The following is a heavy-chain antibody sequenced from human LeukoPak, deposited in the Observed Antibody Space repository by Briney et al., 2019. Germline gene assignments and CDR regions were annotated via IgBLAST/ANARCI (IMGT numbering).Heavy chain of an antibody. CDR1: GFTFSSYA. D-gene: IGHD6-6*01. CDR2: ISGSGGST. V-gene: IGHV3-23*01. J-gene: IGHJ5*02. Sequence: GGSLRLSCAASGFTFSSYAMSWVRQAPGKGLEWVSAISGSGGSTYYADSVKGRFTISRDNSKNTLYLQMNSLRAEDTAVYYCASGAVGHVCSSSNWFDPWGQGTLVTVSS. CDR3: ASGAVGHVCSSSNWFDP.